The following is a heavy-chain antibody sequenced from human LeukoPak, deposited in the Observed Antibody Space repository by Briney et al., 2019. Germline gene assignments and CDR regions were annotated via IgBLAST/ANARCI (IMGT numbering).Heavy chain of an antibody. CDR2: ISSSSSYI. J-gene: IGHJ4*02. V-gene: IGHV3-21*01. CDR1: GFTFSSYS. CDR3: ARDPSTTVTTKTIFDY. D-gene: IGHD4-17*01. Sequence: GGSLRLSCAASGFTFSSYSMNWVRQAPGKGLEWVSSISSSSSYIYYADSVKGRFIISRDNVKNSLYLQMNSLRAEDTAVYYCARDPSTTVTTKTIFDYWGQGTLVTVSS.